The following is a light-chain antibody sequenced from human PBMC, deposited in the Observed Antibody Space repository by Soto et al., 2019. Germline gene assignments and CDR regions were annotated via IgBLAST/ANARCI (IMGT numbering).Light chain of an antibody. CDR2: HAS. Sequence: ETVLTQSPATVSLSPGERATLSCRASQSVGTYLAWYRQRPGQSPTLLIYHASNRPTGIPARFSGSGSGTDFTLTISRLEPEDFAVYYCQQYGSSGTFGQGTKVDI. V-gene: IGKV3-11*01. J-gene: IGKJ1*01. CDR3: QQYGSSGT. CDR1: QSVGTY.